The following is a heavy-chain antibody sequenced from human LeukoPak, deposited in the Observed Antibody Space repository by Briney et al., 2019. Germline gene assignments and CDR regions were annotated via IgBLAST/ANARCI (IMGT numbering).Heavy chain of an antibody. Sequence: GGSLRLSCAALGFTFSSYAMSWVRQAPGKGLEWVSAISGSGGSTYYADSVKGRFTISRDNSKNTLYLQMNSLRAEDTAVYCCAKAPLRCSSTSCYSEFQHWGQGTLVTVSS. CDR3: AKAPLRCSSTSCYSEFQH. D-gene: IGHD2-2*01. CDR2: ISGSGGST. CDR1: GFTFSSYA. V-gene: IGHV3-23*01. J-gene: IGHJ1*01.